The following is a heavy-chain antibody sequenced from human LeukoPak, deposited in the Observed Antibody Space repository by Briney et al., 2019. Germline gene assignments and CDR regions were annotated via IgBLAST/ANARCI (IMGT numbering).Heavy chain of an antibody. CDR1: GYTFTGYY. CDR3: ARDSLGSSGWYDY. D-gene: IGHD6-19*01. Sequence: ASVKVSCKASGYTFTGYYMHWVRQAPGQGLEWMGWINPNSGGTNYAQKFQGRVTMTRDTSISTAYMELSRLRSDDTAVYYCARDSLGSSGWYDYWGQGTPVTVSS. V-gene: IGHV1-2*02. CDR2: INPNSGGT. J-gene: IGHJ4*02.